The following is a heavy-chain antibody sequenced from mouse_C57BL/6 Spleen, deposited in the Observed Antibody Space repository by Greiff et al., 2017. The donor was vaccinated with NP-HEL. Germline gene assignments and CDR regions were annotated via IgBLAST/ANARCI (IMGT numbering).Heavy chain of an antibody. CDR3: ARLYYGNSGYYFDY. CDR2: ISSGGSYT. J-gene: IGHJ2*01. V-gene: IGHV5-6*02. D-gene: IGHD2-1*01. CDR1: GFTFSSYG. Sequence: DVKLVESGGDLVKPGGSLKLSCAASGFTFSSYGMSWVRQTPDKRLEWVATISSGGSYTYYPDSVKGRFTISRDNAKNTLYLQMSSLKSEDTAMYYCARLYYGNSGYYFDYWGQGTTLTVSS.